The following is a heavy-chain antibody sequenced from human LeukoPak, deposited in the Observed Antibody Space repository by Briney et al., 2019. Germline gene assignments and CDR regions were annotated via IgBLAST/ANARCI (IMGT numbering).Heavy chain of an antibody. J-gene: IGHJ4*02. Sequence: PSETLSLTCTVSGGSISSSSYYWGWIRQPPGKGLEWIGSIYYSGSTYYNPSLKSRVTISVDTSKNQFSLKLSSVTAADTAVYYCARASGYYIGPYYFDYWGQGTLVTVSS. CDR2: IYYSGST. CDR1: GGSISSSSYY. D-gene: IGHD3-3*01. V-gene: IGHV4-39*07. CDR3: ARASGYYIGPYYFDY.